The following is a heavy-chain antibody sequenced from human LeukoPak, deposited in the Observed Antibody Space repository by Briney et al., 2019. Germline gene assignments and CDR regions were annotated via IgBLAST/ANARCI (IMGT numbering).Heavy chain of an antibody. D-gene: IGHD2-21*01. Sequence: AASVKVSCKASGYTFTSYGISWVRQAPGQGLEWMGWISAYNGNTNYAQKLQGRVTMTTDTSTSTAYMELRSLRSDDTAVYYCARDSIVVETLDGMDVWGQGTTVTVSS. CDR1: GYTFTSYG. J-gene: IGHJ6*02. CDR2: ISAYNGNT. V-gene: IGHV1-18*01. CDR3: ARDSIVVETLDGMDV.